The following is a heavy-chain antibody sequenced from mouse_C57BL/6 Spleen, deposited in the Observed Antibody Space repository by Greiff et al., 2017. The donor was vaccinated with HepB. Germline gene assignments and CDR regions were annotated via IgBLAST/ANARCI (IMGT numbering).Heavy chain of an antibody. CDR3: TRLYDGYLYAMDY. J-gene: IGHJ4*01. CDR2: IRNKANNHAT. Sequence: EVQVVESGGGLVQPGGSMKLSCAASGFTFSDAWMDWVRQSPEKGLEWVAEIRNKANNHATYYAESVKGRFTISRDDSKSSVYLQMNSLRAEDTGIYYCTRLYDGYLYAMDYWGQGTSVTVSS. D-gene: IGHD2-3*01. CDR1: GFTFSDAW. V-gene: IGHV6-6*01.